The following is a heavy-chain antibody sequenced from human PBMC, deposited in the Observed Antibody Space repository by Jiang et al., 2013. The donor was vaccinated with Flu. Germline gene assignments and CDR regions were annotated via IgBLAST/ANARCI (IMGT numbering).Heavy chain of an antibody. V-gene: IGHV3-13*01. Sequence: QLLESGGGLVQPGGSLRLSCAASGFTFSSYDMHWVRQATGKGLEWVSAIGTAGDTYYPGSVKGRFTISRENAKNSLYLQMNSLRAEDTAVYYCAREGELGPYFDYWGQGTLVTVSS. D-gene: IGHD6-6*01. CDR2: IGTAGDT. CDR3: AREGELGPYFDY. J-gene: IGHJ4*02. CDR1: GFTFSSYD.